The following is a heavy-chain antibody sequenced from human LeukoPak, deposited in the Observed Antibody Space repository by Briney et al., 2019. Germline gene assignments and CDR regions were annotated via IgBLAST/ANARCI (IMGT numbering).Heavy chain of an antibody. J-gene: IGHJ6*03. CDR1: GGTFSSYA. V-gene: IGHV1-69*13. D-gene: IGHD3-22*01. CDR2: IIPIFGTA. Sequence: ATVKVSCKASGGTFSSYAISWVRQAPGQGLEWMGGIIPIFGTANYAQKFQGRVTITADESTSTAYMELSSLRSEDTAVYYCARSATMIVDIYYYMDVWGKGTTVTISS. CDR3: ARSATMIVDIYYYMDV.